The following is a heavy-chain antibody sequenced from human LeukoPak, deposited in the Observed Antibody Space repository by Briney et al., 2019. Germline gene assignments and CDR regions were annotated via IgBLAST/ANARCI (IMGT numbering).Heavy chain of an antibody. Sequence: EASVKVSCKASGYTFTSYDINWVRQATGQGLEWMGWMNPNSGNTGYAQKFQGRVTMTRNTSISTAYMELSSLRSEDTAVYYCAKDRVLRYFDWLFDLDYWGQGTLVTVSS. V-gene: IGHV1-8*01. D-gene: IGHD3-9*01. CDR2: MNPNSGNT. CDR1: GYTFTSYD. CDR3: AKDRVLRYFDWLFDLDY. J-gene: IGHJ4*02.